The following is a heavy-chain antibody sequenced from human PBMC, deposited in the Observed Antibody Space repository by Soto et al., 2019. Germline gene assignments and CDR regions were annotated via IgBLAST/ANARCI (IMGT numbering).Heavy chain of an antibody. CDR2: INAGNGDT. Sequence: QVQLLQAGAEVEKPGASVKVSCKASGYTLTIYAMHWVRQAPGQRLEWMGWINAGNGDTKYSQKFQGRVTISRDTYERTVYMELSSLSSEDTAVYYCARDCTYCGGDTGLDALDIWGQGTMVTVSS. J-gene: IGHJ3*02. CDR3: ARDCTYCGGDTGLDALDI. CDR1: GYTLTIYA. V-gene: IGHV1-3*01. D-gene: IGHD2-21*01.